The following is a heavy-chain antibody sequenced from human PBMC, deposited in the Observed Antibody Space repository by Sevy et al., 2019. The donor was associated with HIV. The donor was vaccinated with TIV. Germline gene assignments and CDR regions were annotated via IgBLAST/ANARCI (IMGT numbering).Heavy chain of an antibody. D-gene: IGHD2-21*01. CDR3: VKVRALCAVYYFDY. CDR2: ISDDGSRT. CDR1: GFDFSDYD. V-gene: IGHV3-30*18. J-gene: IGHJ4*02. Sequence: GGSLRLSCVGSGFDFSDYDMHWVRQAPGQGLEWVALISDDGSRTQYNDSVQGRFTISRDNPRATMYLQMNSLRREDTAIYDCVKVRALCAVYYFDYWGQGSLVTVSS.